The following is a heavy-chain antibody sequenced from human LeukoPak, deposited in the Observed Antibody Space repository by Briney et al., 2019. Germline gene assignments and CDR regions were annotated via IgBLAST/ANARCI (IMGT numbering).Heavy chain of an antibody. CDR2: ISGSGEYT. Sequence: GGSLRLSCAASGLTFSSYAMTWVRQAPGKGLEWVSSISGSGEYTYYADSVEGRFTISRDNSKNTLYLQMNSLRAEDTAVHYCAKVTVGSSGWYLGYWGQGTLVTVSS. V-gene: IGHV3-23*01. D-gene: IGHD6-19*01. CDR3: AKVTVGSSGWYLGY. J-gene: IGHJ4*02. CDR1: GLTFSSYA.